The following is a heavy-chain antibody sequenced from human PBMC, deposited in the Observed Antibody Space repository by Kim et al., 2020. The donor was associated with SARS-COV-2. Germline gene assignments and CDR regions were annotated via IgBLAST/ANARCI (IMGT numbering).Heavy chain of an antibody. D-gene: IGHD2-15*01. J-gene: IGHJ4*02. CDR3: AKVRGIVVVEYFDY. Sequence: PSLKSRVTISVDPSKNQFSLKLSSVTAADTAVYYCAKVRGIVVVEYFDYWGQGTLVTVSS. V-gene: IGHV4-59*01.